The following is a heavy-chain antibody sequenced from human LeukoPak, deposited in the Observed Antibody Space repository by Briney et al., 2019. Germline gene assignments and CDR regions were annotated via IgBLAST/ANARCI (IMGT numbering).Heavy chain of an antibody. CDR3: ARVTKKEEGGYFDL. V-gene: IGHV4-59*01. D-gene: IGHD3-3*01. Sequence: SSETLSLTCSVSGDSITSYYWSWIRQPPGKGLEWIGFIYHSGNTNYNPSLTARVTMSIDTSKNQFSLNLTSVTAADTAVYYCARVTKKEEGGYFDLWGRGTLVTVSS. J-gene: IGHJ2*01. CDR2: IYHSGNT. CDR1: GDSITSYY.